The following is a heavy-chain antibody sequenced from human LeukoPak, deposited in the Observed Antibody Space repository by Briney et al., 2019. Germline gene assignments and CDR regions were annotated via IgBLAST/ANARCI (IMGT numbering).Heavy chain of an antibody. V-gene: IGHV3-23*01. D-gene: IGHD6-19*01. CDR1: GFTFSSYA. J-gene: IGHJ4*02. CDR3: AKASSGPTYHYYFDY. CDR2: ISGSGGST. Sequence: HPGGSLRLSSAASGFTFSSYAMSWVRQAPGKGLEWVSAISGSGGSTYYADSVKGRFTISRDNSKNTLYLQMNSLRAEDTAVYYCAKASSGPTYHYYFDYWGQGTLVTVSS.